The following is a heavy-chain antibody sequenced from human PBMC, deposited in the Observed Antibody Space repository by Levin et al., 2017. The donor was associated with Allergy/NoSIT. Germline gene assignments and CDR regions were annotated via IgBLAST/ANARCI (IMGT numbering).Heavy chain of an antibody. CDR2: IYYSGST. V-gene: IGHV4-59*01. CDR1: GGSISSYY. J-gene: IGHJ4*02. D-gene: IGHD1-26*01. CDR3: ARTPYSGSYSLYDY. Sequence: GSLRLSCTVSGGSISSYYWSWIRQPPGKGLEWIGYIYYSGSTNYNPSLKSRVTISVDTSKNQFSLKLSSVTAADTAVYYCARTPYSGSYSLYDYWGQGTLVTVSS.